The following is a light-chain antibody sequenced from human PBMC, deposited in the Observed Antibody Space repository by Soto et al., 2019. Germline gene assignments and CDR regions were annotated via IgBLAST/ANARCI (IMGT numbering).Light chain of an antibody. CDR1: QSISSW. Sequence: DIQMTQSPSTLSASVGDRVTITCRASQSISSWLAWYQQKPGKAPKLLIYDASSLESGVPSRFSGNESGTEFNLTISSLQPGDFATYYCQQYNSYLLTFAGRTKVEIK. CDR3: QQYNSYLLT. CDR2: DAS. J-gene: IGKJ4*01. V-gene: IGKV1-5*01.